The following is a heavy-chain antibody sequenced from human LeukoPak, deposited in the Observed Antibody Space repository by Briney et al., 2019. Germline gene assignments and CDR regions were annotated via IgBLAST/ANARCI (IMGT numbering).Heavy chain of an antibody. CDR3: ARDAMIVVAQGYYYYGMDV. J-gene: IGHJ6*02. Sequence: ASVKVSCKASGYTFTSYGISWVRQAPGQGLEWMGWISAYNGDTDYAQKLQGRVTMTTDTSTSTAYMKLRSLRSDDTAVYYCARDAMIVVAQGYYYYGMDVWGQGTTVTVSS. CDR2: ISAYNGDT. CDR1: GYTFTSYG. V-gene: IGHV1-18*01. D-gene: IGHD3-22*01.